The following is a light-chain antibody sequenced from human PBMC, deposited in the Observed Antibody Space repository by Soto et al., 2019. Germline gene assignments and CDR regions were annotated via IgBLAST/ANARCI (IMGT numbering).Light chain of an antibody. CDR1: QSISSW. CDR3: QHYNSNPWT. J-gene: IGKJ1*01. V-gene: IGKV1-5*01. CDR2: AAS. Sequence: DIQMTQSPSTLSASVGDRVTITCRASQSISSWLAWYQQKPGKAPKLLIYAASSLESGVPSRFSGSRSGTDFTRTISTVLPDDFATYYCQHYNSNPWTFGQGTKVEVK.